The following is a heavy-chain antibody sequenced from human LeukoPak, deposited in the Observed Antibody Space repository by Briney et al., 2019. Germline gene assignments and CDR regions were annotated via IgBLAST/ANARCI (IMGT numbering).Heavy chain of an antibody. Sequence: GGSLRLSCAASGFTFSNYWMTWVRQAPGKGLEWVANIKHDGSEKYYVDSVKGRFTISRDNAENSLYPQMNSLRADDTAVYYCARESARNYLNSSHRRGKFDPWGPGTLVTVSS. CDR1: GFTFSNYW. CDR3: ARESARNYLNSSHRRGKFDP. V-gene: IGHV3-7*01. CDR2: IKHDGSEK. J-gene: IGHJ5*02. D-gene: IGHD1-14*01.